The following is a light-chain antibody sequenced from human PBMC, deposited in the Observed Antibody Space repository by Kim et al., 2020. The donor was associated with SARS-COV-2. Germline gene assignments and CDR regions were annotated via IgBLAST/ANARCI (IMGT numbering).Light chain of an antibody. CDR1: HDINNY. CDR2: DAS. CDR3: QQYDNLPYT. J-gene: IGKJ2*01. V-gene: IGKV1-33*01. Sequence: DIQMTQSPSSLSASVGDRVTITCQASHDINNYLNWYQQKPGKAPKLLIYDASNLETGVPSRFSGSGSGTDFTFTISSLQPEDIATYYCQQYDNLPYTFGHGTKLVI.